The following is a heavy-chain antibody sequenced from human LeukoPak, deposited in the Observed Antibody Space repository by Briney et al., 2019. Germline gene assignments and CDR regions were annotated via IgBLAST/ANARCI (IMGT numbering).Heavy chain of an antibody. CDR1: GYTFTSYG. V-gene: IGHV1-18*01. D-gene: IGHD2-2*03. CDR3: ARVSGVGYCSSTSCYHYYMDV. J-gene: IGHJ6*03. CDR2: ISAYNGNT. Sequence: ASVKVSCKASGYTFTSYGISWVRQAPGQGLEWMGWISAYNGNTNYAQKLQGRVTMTADTSTSTAYMELRSLRSDDTAVYYCARVSGVGYCSSTSCYHYYMDVWGKGTTVTISS.